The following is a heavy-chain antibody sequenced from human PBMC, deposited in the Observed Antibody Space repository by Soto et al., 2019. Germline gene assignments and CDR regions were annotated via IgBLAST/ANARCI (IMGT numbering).Heavy chain of an antibody. J-gene: IGHJ3*01. D-gene: IGHD6-13*01. CDR2: IKQDGSEK. Sequence: GRPLRLFCAASGFPFRRYGMRWARQAPGKGLEWVANIKQDGSEKNYVDSVKGRFTISRDNAKNSLYLQMNSLRAEDTAVYYCAREQQLVAFDSWGQGTMVTVSS. CDR3: AREQQLVAFDS. V-gene: IGHV3-7*01. CDR1: GFPFRRYG.